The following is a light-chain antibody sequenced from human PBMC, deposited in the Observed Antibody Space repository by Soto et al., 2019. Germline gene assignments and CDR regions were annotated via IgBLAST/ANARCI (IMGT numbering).Light chain of an antibody. J-gene: IGLJ3*02. CDR1: TSDVGSYIF. CDR2: EAT. CDR3: CSYAGDSTWV. Sequence: QSVLTQPASVSGSPGQSITISCTGSTSDVGSYIFVSWYQQHPGKAPKLMIYEATKRPSGVSNRFSGSQSGNTASLTISGLLAEDEGDYHCCSYAGDSTWVFGGGTKLTVL. V-gene: IGLV2-23*01.